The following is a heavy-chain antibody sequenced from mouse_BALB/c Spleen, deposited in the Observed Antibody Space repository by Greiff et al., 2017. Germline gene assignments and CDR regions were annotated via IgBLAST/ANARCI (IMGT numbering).Heavy chain of an antibody. CDR2: INPYNGGT. V-gene: IGHV1-18*01. J-gene: IGHJ3*01. Sequence: EVQLHQSGPELVKPGASMKISCKASGYSFTGYTMNWVKQSHGKNLEWIGLINPYNGGTSYNQKFKGKATLTVDKSSSTAYMELLSLTSEDSAVYYCASYYYGSSYPWFAYWGQGTLVTVSA. D-gene: IGHD1-1*01. CDR1: GYSFTGYT. CDR3: ASYYYGSSYPWFAY.